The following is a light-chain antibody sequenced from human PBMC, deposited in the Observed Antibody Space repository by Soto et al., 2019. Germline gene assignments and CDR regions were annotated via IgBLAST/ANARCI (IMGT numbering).Light chain of an antibody. J-gene: IGKJ5*01. CDR3: QQRSNWPPIT. CDR2: GAS. CDR1: QSGSSSY. Sequence: EIVLTQSPDTLSLSPGERATLSCRASQSGSSSYLAWYQQRPGQPPRLLIYGASNRATGIPERFSGSGSGTDFTLTISSLEPEDFAVYYCQQRSNWPPITFGQGTRLEIK. V-gene: IGKV3D-20*02.